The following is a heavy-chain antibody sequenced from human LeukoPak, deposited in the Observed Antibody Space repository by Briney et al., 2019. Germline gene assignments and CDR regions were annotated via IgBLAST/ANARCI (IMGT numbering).Heavy chain of an antibody. Sequence: ASVKVSCKASGYTFTGYYMHWVRQAPGQGLEWMGRINPNSGGTNYAQKFQGRVTITRETSISTAYMELSRLRSDDTAVYYCARVVGPRIAAAGNWFDPWGQGTLVTVSS. V-gene: IGHV1-2*06. J-gene: IGHJ5*02. CDR2: INPNSGGT. CDR3: ARVVGPRIAAAGNWFDP. CDR1: GYTFTGYY. D-gene: IGHD6-13*01.